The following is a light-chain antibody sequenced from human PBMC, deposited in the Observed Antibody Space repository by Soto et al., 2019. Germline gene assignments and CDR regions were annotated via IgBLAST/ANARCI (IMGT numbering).Light chain of an antibody. CDR1: QSVSSN. J-gene: IGKJ1*01. V-gene: IGKV3-15*01. CDR3: QQYSNWPLT. Sequence: EIVMTQSPATLSVSPGERATLSCRASQSVSSNLAWYQQKPGQAPRLLIYDASTRATDIPARFSGSGSGTEFTLTVSSLQSEDFAVYYCQQYSNWPLTFGQGTKVEIK. CDR2: DAS.